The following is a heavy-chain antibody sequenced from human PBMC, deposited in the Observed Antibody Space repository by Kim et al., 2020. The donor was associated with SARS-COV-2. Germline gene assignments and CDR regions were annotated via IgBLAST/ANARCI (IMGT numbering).Heavy chain of an antibody. Sequence: GGSLRLSCAASGLSFDSSAMNSVRQAPGKGLEWVAVISYDGRNKDYADSVKGRFTISRDNSKSTLYLQMNSLRIEDTAVYYCARGNYYESVSLSDYYNGMDVWGQGTTVTVSS. CDR2: ISYDGRNK. D-gene: IGHD3-10*01. J-gene: IGHJ6*02. CDR3: ARGNYYESVSLSDYYNGMDV. CDR1: GLSFDSSA. V-gene: IGHV3-30-3*01.